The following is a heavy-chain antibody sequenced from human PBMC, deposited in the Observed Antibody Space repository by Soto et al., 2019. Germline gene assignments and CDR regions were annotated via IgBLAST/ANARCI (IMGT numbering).Heavy chain of an antibody. CDR2: ISSSGSTI. Sequence: EVQLVECGGGLVQPGGSLRLSCAASGFTFSSYEMNWVRQAPGKGLEWVSYISSSGSTIYYADSVKGRFTISRDNAKNSLYLQMNSLRAEDTAVYYCARKGYAHYFDYWGQGTLVTVSS. CDR3: ARKGYAHYFDY. CDR1: GFTFSSYE. V-gene: IGHV3-48*03. J-gene: IGHJ4*02. D-gene: IGHD5-12*01.